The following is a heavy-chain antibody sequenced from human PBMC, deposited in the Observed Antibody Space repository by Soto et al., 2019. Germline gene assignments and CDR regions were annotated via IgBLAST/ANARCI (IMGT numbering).Heavy chain of an antibody. V-gene: IGHV1-8*01. CDR3: ESRWQELFGGYYYYYGMDV. Sequence: QVQLVQSGAEVKKPGASVKVSCKASGYTFTSYDINWVRQATGQGLEWMGWMNPNSGNTGYAQKFQGRVTMTRNTTIITAYMELSSLRSEDTAVYYCESRWQELFGGYYYYYGMDVWGQGTTVTVSS. J-gene: IGHJ6*02. D-gene: IGHD3-10*01. CDR2: MNPNSGNT. CDR1: GYTFTSYD.